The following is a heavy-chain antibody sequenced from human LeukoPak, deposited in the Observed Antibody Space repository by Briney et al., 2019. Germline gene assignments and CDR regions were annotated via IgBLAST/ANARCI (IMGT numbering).Heavy chain of an antibody. CDR2: IRYDGSNK. Sequence: PGGSLRLSCAASGFTFSSYGMHWVRQAPGKGLERVAFIRYDGSNKYYADSVKGRFTISRDNSKNTLYLQMNSLRAEDTAVYYCAKDRSKGSYGDDFDFWGQGTLVTVSS. J-gene: IGHJ4*02. D-gene: IGHD1-26*01. CDR3: AKDRSKGSYGDDFDF. V-gene: IGHV3-30*02. CDR1: GFTFSSYG.